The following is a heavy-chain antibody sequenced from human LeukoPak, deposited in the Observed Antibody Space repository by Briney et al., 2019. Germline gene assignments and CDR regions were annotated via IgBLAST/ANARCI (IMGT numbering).Heavy chain of an antibody. D-gene: IGHD3-22*01. CDR3: ARDSNYDSSGFQNHDAFDI. V-gene: IGHV3-30*03. J-gene: IGHJ3*02. CDR1: GFTFSSYG. CDR2: ISYDGSNK. Sequence: GGSLRLSCAASGFTFSSYGMHWVRQAPGKGLEWVALISYDGSNKYYADSVKGRFTISRDNSKNTLYLQMNSLRAEDTAVYYCARDSNYDSSGFQNHDAFDIWGQGTMVTVSS.